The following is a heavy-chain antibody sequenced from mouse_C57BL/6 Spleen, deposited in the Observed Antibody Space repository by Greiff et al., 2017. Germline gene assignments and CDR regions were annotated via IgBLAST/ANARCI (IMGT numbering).Heavy chain of an antibody. Sequence: VQRVESGPELVKPGASVTISCKASGYSFTGSYMNWVKQSPEKNLEWIGEINPSTVGTTYNQQFKAKATLTVDKSSSKAYMQLKCLTSEDSAVYYCARLGTDGLDYWGQGTTLTVSS. CDR3: ARLGTDGLDY. CDR2: INPSTVGT. D-gene: IGHD3-3*01. J-gene: IGHJ2*01. CDR1: GYSFTGSY. V-gene: IGHV1-42*01.